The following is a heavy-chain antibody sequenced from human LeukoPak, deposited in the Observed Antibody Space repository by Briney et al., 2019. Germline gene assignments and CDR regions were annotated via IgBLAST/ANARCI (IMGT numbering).Heavy chain of an antibody. Sequence: GGSLRLSCAASGFTVSSNYMSWVRQAPGKGLEWVSVIYSGGSTYYADSVKGRFTISRDNSKNTLYLQMNSLRAEDTAVYYRARVAVAGTPSFDYWGQGTLVTVSS. V-gene: IGHV3-66*01. J-gene: IGHJ4*02. CDR3: ARVAVAGTPSFDY. CDR2: IYSGGST. D-gene: IGHD6-19*01. CDR1: GFTVSSNY.